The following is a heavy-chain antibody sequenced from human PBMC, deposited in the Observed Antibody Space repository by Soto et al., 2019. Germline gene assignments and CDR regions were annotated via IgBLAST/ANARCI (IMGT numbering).Heavy chain of an antibody. J-gene: IGHJ6*03. CDR2: IFSHDEK. V-gene: IGHV2-26*01. D-gene: IGHD6-19*01. Sequence: HVTLKESGPVLAKPTETLTLTCTVSGFSLSNGKVGVSCIRQPPGKALEWLAHIFSHDEKSYRTSLKSRLTISEDTSKSQVVLTMTNVDPVDTATYYCARILFGRSVAGGYFYMDVWGKGTTVTVSS. CDR1: GFSLSNGKVG. CDR3: ARILFGRSVAGGYFYMDV.